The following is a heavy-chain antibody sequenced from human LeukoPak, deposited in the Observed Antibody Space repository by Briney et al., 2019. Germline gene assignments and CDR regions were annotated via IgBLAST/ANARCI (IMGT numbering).Heavy chain of an antibody. J-gene: IGHJ4*02. V-gene: IGHV3-7*01. CDR3: AREDWNYVHVDY. CDR2: IKQDGSEQ. Sequence: GGSLRLSCAASGFTFSNYWMNWVRQAPGKGLEWVANIKQDGSEQYYVDSVKGRFTISRDNAKNSLYLQMNSLRAEDTAVYYCAREDWNYVHVDYWGQGTLVTVSS. D-gene: IGHD1-7*01. CDR1: GFTFSNYW.